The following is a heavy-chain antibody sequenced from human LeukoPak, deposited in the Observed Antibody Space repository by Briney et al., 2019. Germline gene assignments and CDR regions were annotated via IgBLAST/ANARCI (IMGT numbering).Heavy chain of an antibody. CDR1: GYSFSNYW. J-gene: IGHJ6*02. D-gene: IGHD1-1*01. CDR3: ARRGKVEMYDSYLHYGLDV. CDR2: IYPGDSDA. Sequence: GESLRISCKGSGYSFSNYWNAWVRQKSETGLEWMGVIYPGDSDARYSPSFQGQVTFSADKYTNTAYLQWTSLKASDSAMYYCARRGKVEMYDSYLHYGLDVWGQGTPVIVSS. V-gene: IGHV5-51*01.